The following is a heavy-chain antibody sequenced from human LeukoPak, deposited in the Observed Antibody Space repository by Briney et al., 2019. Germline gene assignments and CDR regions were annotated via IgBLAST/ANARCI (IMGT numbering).Heavy chain of an antibody. J-gene: IGHJ4*02. CDR3: ARAKGPRYGSSWPLDY. D-gene: IGHD6-13*01. CDR2: IYTSGST. CDR1: GGSISSGSYY. V-gene: IGHV4-61*02. Sequence: SETLSLTCTVSGGSISSGSYYWSWIRQPAGKGLEWIGRIYTSGSTNYNPSLKSRVTISVDTSKNQFSLKLSSVTAADTAVYYCARAKGPRYGSSWPLDYWGQGTLVTVSS.